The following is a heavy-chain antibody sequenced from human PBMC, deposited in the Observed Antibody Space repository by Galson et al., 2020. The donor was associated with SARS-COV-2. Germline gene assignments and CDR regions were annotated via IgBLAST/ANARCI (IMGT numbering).Heavy chain of an antibody. D-gene: IGHD2-8*01. J-gene: IGHJ6*02. Sequence: GESLKISCQASGYRFTSYWIGWVRQMPGKGLAWMGIVFPGASETRYSPSFQGQVTISADKSISTAYLQWSSLKASDTAMYYCARHTADCSNGICYADYYHGLDVWGQGTAVTVSS. CDR1: GYRFTSYW. V-gene: IGHV5-51*01. CDR3: ARHTADCSNGICYADYYHGLDV. CDR2: VFPGASET.